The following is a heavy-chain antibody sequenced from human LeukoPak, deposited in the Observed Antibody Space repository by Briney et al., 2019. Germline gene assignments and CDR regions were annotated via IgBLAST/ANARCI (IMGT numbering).Heavy chain of an antibody. V-gene: IGHV4-34*01. Sequence: SETLSLTCAVYGGSFSGYYWSWIRQPPGKGLEWIGEINHSGSTNYNPSLKSRVTISVDTSKNQFSLKLSSVNAADTAVYYCARLHQGAFDIWGQGTMVTVSS. CDR3: ARLHQGAFDI. CDR1: GGSFSGYY. CDR2: INHSGST. J-gene: IGHJ3*02.